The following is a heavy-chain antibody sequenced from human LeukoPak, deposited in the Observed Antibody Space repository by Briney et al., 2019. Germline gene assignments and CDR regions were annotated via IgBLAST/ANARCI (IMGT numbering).Heavy chain of an antibody. J-gene: IGHJ6*02. CDR1: GFTFSDYY. D-gene: IGHD6-13*01. CDR2: IGSGGGPI. CDR3: AREGVWRQQLVDYYYGMDV. Sequence: GGSLRLSCAASGFTFSDYYMSWFRQAPGKGLEWVSYIGSGGGPIYYADSVKGRFTIPRDNAKSSLYLQMNSPRAEDTAVYYCAREGVWRQQLVDYYYGMDVWGQGTTVTVSS. V-gene: IGHV3-11*04.